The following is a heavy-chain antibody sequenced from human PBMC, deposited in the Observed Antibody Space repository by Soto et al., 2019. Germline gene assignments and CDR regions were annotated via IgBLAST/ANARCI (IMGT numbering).Heavy chain of an antibody. D-gene: IGHD3-10*01. CDR1: GFSLSTSGVG. CDR3: ARYFYGSGSSFKTLDY. V-gene: IGHV2-5*02. CDR2: IYWDDDK. Sequence: QITLKESGPTLVIPTQTLTLTCTFSGFSLSTSGVGVGWIRQPPGKALEWLVLIYWDDDKRYSPSLKSRLTINKENSKNQVVLTLTKVGPFETATYYCARYFYGSGSSFKTLDYWGQGTLVTVSS. J-gene: IGHJ4*02.